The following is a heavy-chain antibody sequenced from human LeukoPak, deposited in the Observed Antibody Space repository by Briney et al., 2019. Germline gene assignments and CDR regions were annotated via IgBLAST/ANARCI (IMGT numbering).Heavy chain of an antibody. CDR2: ISGGTT. CDR3: AKSVYHSGNY. CDR1: GFTISTYG. Sequence: GGSLRLSCAASGFTISTYGMSWVRQAPGKGLEWVSSISGGTTYYADSVKGRFTISRDNSKSTVSLQMNSLRAEDTAVYYCAKSVYHSGNYWGQGTLVTVSS. D-gene: IGHD3-10*01. V-gene: IGHV3-23*01. J-gene: IGHJ4*02.